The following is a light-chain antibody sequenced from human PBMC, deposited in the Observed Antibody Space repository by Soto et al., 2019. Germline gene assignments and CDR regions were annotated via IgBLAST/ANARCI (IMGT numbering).Light chain of an antibody. CDR3: RQRSNWPPG. CDR2: GAS. Sequence: MVFTQSPATLSLSPGERATLSCRASPSVTNFLAWYQQKPGQAPRLLIYGASDRATGIPARFSGSGSGTDFTLTISSLEPEDFAVYYCRQRSNWPPGFGQGTRLEIK. J-gene: IGKJ5*01. V-gene: IGKV3-11*01. CDR1: PSVTNF.